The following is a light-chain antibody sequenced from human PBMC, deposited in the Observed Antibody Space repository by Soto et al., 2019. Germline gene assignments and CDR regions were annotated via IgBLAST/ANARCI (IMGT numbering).Light chain of an antibody. CDR3: QQRSNWLLS. J-gene: IGKJ4*01. Sequence: EIVLTQSPATLSLSPGERAILSCRASQRISTYLAWCQQKPGQAPRLLMYDASYRANDIPARFSGSGSGSDFTLTITGLEPEDSAVYYCQQRSNWLLSFGGGTKVDIK. CDR1: QRISTY. CDR2: DAS. V-gene: IGKV3-11*01.